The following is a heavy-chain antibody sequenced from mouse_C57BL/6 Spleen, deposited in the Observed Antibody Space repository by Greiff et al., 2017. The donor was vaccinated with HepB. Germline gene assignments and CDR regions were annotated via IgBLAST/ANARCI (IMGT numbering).Heavy chain of an antibody. D-gene: IGHD2-1*01. CDR3: ASHTLYYGNYDYAMDY. J-gene: IGHJ4*01. CDR2: IYPRDGST. CDR1: GYTFTSYD. V-gene: IGHV1-85*01. Sequence: QVQLQQSGPELVKPGASVKLSCKASGYTFTSYDINWVKQRPGQGLEWIGWIYPRDGSTKYNEKFKGKATLTVDTSSSTAYMELHSLTSEDSAVYFCASHTLYYGNYDYAMDYWGQGTSVTVSS.